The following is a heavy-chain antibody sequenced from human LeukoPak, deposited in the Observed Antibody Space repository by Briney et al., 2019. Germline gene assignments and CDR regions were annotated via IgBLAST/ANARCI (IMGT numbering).Heavy chain of an antibody. CDR3: AKDQRWESPHYLDS. V-gene: IGHV3-53*01. CDR1: GFTVNSNY. D-gene: IGHD1-26*01. Sequence: GGSLRLSCAASGFTVNSNYMNWVRQAPGKGLEWVSVLYSDGRTYYADSVRGRFTISRDNSKNTLYVQMNSLRDEDTAVYYCAKDQRWESPHYLDSWGQGTLVTVSS. J-gene: IGHJ4*02. CDR2: LYSDGRT.